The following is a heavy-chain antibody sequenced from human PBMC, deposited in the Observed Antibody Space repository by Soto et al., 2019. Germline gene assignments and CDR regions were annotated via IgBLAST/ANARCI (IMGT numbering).Heavy chain of an antibody. CDR2: IYPDTGGT. CDR3: VRAQSRQLLLAWFDA. Sequence: QVQLVQSGAEVKKPGASVTVSCEASGYTFFAHFIHWVRQAPGQGLEWMGWIYPDTGGTNYAQKFRDRVTMTRDTSVSTAYMEVNGLKSDDTAVYYCVRAQSRQLLLAWFDAWGQGTLVTVSS. D-gene: IGHD2-2*01. V-gene: IGHV1-2*02. CDR1: GYTFFAHF. J-gene: IGHJ5*02.